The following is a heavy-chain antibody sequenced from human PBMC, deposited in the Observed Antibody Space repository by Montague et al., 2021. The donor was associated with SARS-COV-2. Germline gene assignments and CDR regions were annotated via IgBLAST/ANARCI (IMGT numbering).Heavy chain of an antibody. Sequence: TLSLTCTVSGGSISSGSYYWSWIRQPAGKVLEWIGRIYTSGSNNYNPSLNSRVTISVDTSKNQFSLKLTSATAADTAVYYCAGVLAPSYGSGSYYDPIDAFDIWGQGTMVTVSS. CDR1: GGSISSGSYY. D-gene: IGHD3-10*01. CDR3: AGVLAPSYGSGSYYDPIDAFDI. J-gene: IGHJ3*02. V-gene: IGHV4-61*02. CDR2: IYTSGSN.